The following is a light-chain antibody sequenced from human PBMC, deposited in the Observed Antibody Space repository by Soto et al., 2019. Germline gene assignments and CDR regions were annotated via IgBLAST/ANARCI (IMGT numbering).Light chain of an antibody. Sequence: DIQMTQSPSSVSASVGDRVTITCRASQDIRNWLAWYQQKPGKAPKLLIYAASSLERGVPLRFSGSGDGTDFTLTIYILQPEDFATSFCLQSNTFPLSFGQGTRLDIQ. J-gene: IGKJ5*01. CDR3: LQSNTFPLS. CDR2: AAS. CDR1: QDIRNW. V-gene: IGKV1-12*01.